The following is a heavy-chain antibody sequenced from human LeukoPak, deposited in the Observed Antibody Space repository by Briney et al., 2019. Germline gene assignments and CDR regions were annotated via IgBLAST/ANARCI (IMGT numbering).Heavy chain of an antibody. V-gene: IGHV3-48*03. D-gene: IGHD1-1*01. CDR2: ISSSGSTI. CDR1: GFTFSSYE. Sequence: PGGSLRLSCAASGFTFSSYEMNWVRQAPGKGLEWVSYISSSGSTIYYADSVKGRFTISRDNAKNSLYLQMNSLRAEDTAVYYCAREQLDGDYFDYWGQGTLVTVSS. CDR3: AREQLDGDYFDY. J-gene: IGHJ4*02.